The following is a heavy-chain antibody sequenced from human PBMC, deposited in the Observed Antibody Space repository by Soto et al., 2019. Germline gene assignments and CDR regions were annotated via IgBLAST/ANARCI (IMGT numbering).Heavy chain of an antibody. CDR2: IYPGDSDT. Sequence: GESLKISCKGSGYSFTSYWIAWVRQMPGKGLEWMGIIYPGDSDTRYSPSFQGQVTISADKSISTAYLQWSSLKASDTAMYYCARPGGIAAAGNTFDIWAQGTMVPVSS. J-gene: IGHJ3*02. CDR3: ARPGGIAAAGNTFDI. D-gene: IGHD6-13*01. CDR1: GYSFTSYW. V-gene: IGHV5-51*01.